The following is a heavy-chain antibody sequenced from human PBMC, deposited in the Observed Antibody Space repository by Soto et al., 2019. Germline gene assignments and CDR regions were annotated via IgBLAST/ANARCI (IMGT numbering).Heavy chain of an antibody. CDR1: GFTFSNAW. J-gene: IGHJ6*02. CDR2: IKSKTDGGTT. CDR3: TTGEVYSSSSFYYYYGMDV. Sequence: GGSLRLSCAASGFTFSNAWMNWVRQAPGKGLEWVGRIKSKTDGGTTDYAAPVKGRFTISRDDSKNTLYLQMNSLKTEDTAVYYCTTGEVYSSSSFYYYYGMDVWVQGTTVTVSS. V-gene: IGHV3-15*07. D-gene: IGHD6-6*01.